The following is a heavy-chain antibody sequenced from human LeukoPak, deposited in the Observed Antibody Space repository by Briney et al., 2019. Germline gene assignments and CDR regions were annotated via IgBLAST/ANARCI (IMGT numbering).Heavy chain of an antibody. V-gene: IGHV3-48*02. CDR1: GFTFSSYN. J-gene: IGHJ4*02. CDR2: ISSRSSTI. Sequence: SGGSLRLSCAASGFTFSSYNMNWVRQAPGKGLEWVSYISSRSSTIYYADPVQGRFTISRDNAKNSLYLQMRNLRDEDTAVYYCARVPRDTTMVTNDYWGQGTLVTVSS. D-gene: IGHD5-18*01. CDR3: ARVPRDTTMVTNDY.